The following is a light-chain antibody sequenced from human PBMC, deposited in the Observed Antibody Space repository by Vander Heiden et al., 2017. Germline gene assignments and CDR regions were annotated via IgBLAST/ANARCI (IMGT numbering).Light chain of an antibody. CDR2: DVF. J-gene: IGLJ1*01. CDR3: ASYTSSSTYV. V-gene: IGLV2-14*01. Sequence: QSALTQPASVSGSPGPSITISCTGTSSDVGGYNSVSWYQQHPGKAPKLVIYDVFNRPSGVSIRFSGSKSGSTASLTISGLQAEDEADYYCASYTSSSTYVFGTGTEVTVL. CDR1: SSDVGGYNS.